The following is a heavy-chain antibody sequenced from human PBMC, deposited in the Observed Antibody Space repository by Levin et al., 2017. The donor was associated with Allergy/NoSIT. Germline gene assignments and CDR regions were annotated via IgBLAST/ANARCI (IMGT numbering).Heavy chain of an antibody. Sequence: SQTLSLTCTVSGASIGSGGYYWSYIRQPAGKELEWIGRISSTGSTNYNPSLKSRVTISVDTSNTQFSLKLSSVPAANTAVYYWARGGHSSGFYRYVNAWGRGTLVTVSS. J-gene: IGHJ2*01. D-gene: IGHD6-19*01. CDR2: ISSTGST. V-gene: IGHV4-61*02. CDR1: GASIGSGGYY. CDR3: ARGGHSSGFYRYVNA.